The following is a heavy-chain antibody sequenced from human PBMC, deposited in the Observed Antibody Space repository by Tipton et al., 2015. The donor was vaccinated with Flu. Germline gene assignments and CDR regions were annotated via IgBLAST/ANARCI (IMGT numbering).Heavy chain of an antibody. D-gene: IGHD5-12*01. CDR2: IYYSGIT. J-gene: IGHJ5*02. Sequence: TLSLTCTVSGGSISSTSYYWAWIRQPPGKGLEWLGNIYYSGITYHNPSLRSRLTISVDTSKNQFSLKLSSVTAVDTAVYYCASDPGKPSGYESGWFDPWGQGTLVTVSS. V-gene: IGHV4-39*01. CDR1: GGSISSTSYY. CDR3: ASDPGKPSGYESGWFDP.